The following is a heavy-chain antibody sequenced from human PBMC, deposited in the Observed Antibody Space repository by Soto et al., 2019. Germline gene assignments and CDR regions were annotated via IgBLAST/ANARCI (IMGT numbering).Heavy chain of an antibody. J-gene: IGHJ5*02. CDR1: GGPINSRGHY. D-gene: IGHD1-1*01. V-gene: IGHV4-39*02. CDR2: IYYSGST. CDR3: ARDQLEGNWFDP. Sequence: SETLSLTCSVSGGPINSRGHYWGWIRQPPGKGLEWIGSIYYSGSTYYNPSLKSRVTISVDKSKNQFSLKLSSVTAADTAVYYCARDQLEGNWFDPWGQGTRVTVSS.